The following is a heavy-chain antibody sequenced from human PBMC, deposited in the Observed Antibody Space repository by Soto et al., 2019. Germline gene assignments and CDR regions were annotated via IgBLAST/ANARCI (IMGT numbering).Heavy chain of an antibody. D-gene: IGHD2-8*01. CDR2: IGGSSGHI. J-gene: IGHJ4*02. CDR3: ARTNGAYSNYFDY. Sequence: EVQLVESGGGLVKPGGSLRLSCAASGFTFSSYSMVWVRQAPEKGLEWVSSIGGSSGHIYYADSLKGRFTISRDNAKNLLYLQMNSLRVDVSAGYYCARTNGAYSNYFDYWGEGTLVTVSS. V-gene: IGHV3-21*01. CDR1: GFTFSSYS.